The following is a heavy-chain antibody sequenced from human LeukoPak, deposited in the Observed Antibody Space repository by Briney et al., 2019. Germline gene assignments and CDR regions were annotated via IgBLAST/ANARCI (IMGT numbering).Heavy chain of an antibody. CDR3: ARAGITIFGVAYYYYYYGMDV. V-gene: IGHV4-34*01. Sequence: PSETLSLTCAVYGGSFSGYCWSWIRQPPGKGLEWIGEINHSGSTNYNPSLKSRVTISVDTSKNQFSLKLSSVTAADTAVYYCARAGITIFGVAYYYYYYGMDVWGQGTTVTVSS. CDR2: INHSGST. D-gene: IGHD3-3*01. J-gene: IGHJ6*02. CDR1: GGSFSGYC.